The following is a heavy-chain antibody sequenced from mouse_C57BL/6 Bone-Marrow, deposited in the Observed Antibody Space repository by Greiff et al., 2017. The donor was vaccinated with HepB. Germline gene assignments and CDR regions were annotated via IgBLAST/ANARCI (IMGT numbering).Heavy chain of an antibody. CDR2: IRSKSNNYAT. CDR1: GFSFNTYA. D-gene: IGHD2-4*01. V-gene: IGHV10-1*01. J-gene: IGHJ3*01. CDR3: VRLPYDYAWFAY. Sequence: EVKLVESGGGLVQPKGSLKLSCAASGFSFNTYAMNWVRQAPGKGLEWVARIRSKSNNYATYYADSVKDRFTISRDDSESMLYLQMNNLKTEDTAMYYCVRLPYDYAWFAYWGQGTLVTVSA.